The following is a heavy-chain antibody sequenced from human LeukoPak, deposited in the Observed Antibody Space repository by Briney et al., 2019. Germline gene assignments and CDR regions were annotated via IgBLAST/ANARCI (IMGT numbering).Heavy chain of an antibody. D-gene: IGHD6-19*01. Sequence: ASVKVSCKASGYTFSSYYIYWVRQAPGQGLEWMGIINPSGGSTTYAQKFQGRVTMTRDTLTSTVYMEMSSLRSEDTAVYYCARDEGSSGLFDYWGQGTLVTVSS. V-gene: IGHV1-46*01. CDR2: INPSGGST. J-gene: IGHJ4*02. CDR3: ARDEGSSGLFDY. CDR1: GYTFSSYY.